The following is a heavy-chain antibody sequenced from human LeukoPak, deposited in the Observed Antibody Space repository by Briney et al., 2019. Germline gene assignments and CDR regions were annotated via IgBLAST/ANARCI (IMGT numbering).Heavy chain of an antibody. CDR2: INGDGSET. Sequence: GGSLRLSCAASGFTFSRFWIYWVRHAPGKGLVWVSRINGDGSETIYADSVKGRFTISRDNAKNTLYLQVNSLRGEDTAVYYCARVRMGDDFNPFDYWGQGTLVTVSS. V-gene: IGHV3-74*01. J-gene: IGHJ4*02. CDR1: GFTFSRFW. CDR3: ARVRMGDDFNPFDY. D-gene: IGHD3-16*01.